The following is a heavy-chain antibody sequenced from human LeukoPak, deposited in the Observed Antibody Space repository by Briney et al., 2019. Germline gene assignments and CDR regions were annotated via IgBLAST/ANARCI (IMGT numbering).Heavy chain of an antibody. CDR2: INHSGST. CDR3: ARDRGTWNDDGFDY. J-gene: IGHJ4*02. CDR1: GGSFSGYY. V-gene: IGHV4-34*01. D-gene: IGHD1-1*01. Sequence: TSSETLSLTCAVYGGSFSGYYWSWVRQPPEKGLEWIGEINHSGSTNYNPSLKSRVTMSVDTSKNQFSLKLSSVTAADTAVYYCARDRGTWNDDGFDYWGQGTLVTVSS.